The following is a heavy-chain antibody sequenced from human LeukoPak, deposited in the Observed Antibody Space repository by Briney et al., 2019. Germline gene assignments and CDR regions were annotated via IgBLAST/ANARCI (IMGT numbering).Heavy chain of an antibody. CDR3: ARLPGGVVIDAGLY. Sequence: PGGSLRLSCAASGFTFSSYDMNWVRQAPGKGLEWVSYISSSGSTIYYADSVKGRVTISRDNPKNSLYLQMNSLRAEGTAMYYCARLPGGVVIDAGLYWGQGTLVTVSS. J-gene: IGHJ4*02. CDR2: ISSSGSTI. CDR1: GFTFSSYD. D-gene: IGHD2-21*01. V-gene: IGHV3-48*01.